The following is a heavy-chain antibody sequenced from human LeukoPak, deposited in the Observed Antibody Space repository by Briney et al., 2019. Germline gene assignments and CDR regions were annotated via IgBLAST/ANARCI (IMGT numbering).Heavy chain of an antibody. J-gene: IGHJ4*02. Sequence: SARSSCKVSGGTFSGYAMSWVRQAPGQGLEWMGRIIPILGIANYAQKFQGRVTITADKSTSTAYMELSSLRSEDTAVYYCARGTVNHFDYWGQGILVTVSS. V-gene: IGHV1-69*04. CDR2: IIPILGIA. CDR3: ARGTVNHFDY. D-gene: IGHD4-17*01. CDR1: GGTFSGYA.